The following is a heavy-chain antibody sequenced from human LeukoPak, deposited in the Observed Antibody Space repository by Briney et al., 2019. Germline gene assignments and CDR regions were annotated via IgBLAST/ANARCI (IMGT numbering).Heavy chain of an antibody. CDR1: GFTFSSYG. V-gene: IGHV3-74*01. D-gene: IGHD7-27*01. CDR2: INSEGWST. Sequence: GGSLRLSCAASGFTFSSYGMHWVRQAPGKGLVWVPSINSEGWSTSYADSVKGRFTISRDNAKNTLYLQMNSLRAEDTAVYYCASTNWGFYGYWGQGTLVTVSS. J-gene: IGHJ4*02. CDR3: ASTNWGFYGY.